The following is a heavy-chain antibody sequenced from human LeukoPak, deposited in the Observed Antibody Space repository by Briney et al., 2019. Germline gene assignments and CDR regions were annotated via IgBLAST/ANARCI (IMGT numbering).Heavy chain of an antibody. D-gene: IGHD2-2*01. V-gene: IGHV4-39*01. CDR2: IYYSGST. Sequence: SETLSLTCTVSGGSISSSSYYWGWIRQPPGKGLEWIGSIYYSGSTYYNPSLKSRVTISVDTSKNQFSLKLSSVTAADTAVYYCARHWPGYCSSTSCSRNFDYWGQGTLVSVSS. CDR3: ARHWPGYCSSTSCSRNFDY. CDR1: GGSISSSSYY. J-gene: IGHJ4*02.